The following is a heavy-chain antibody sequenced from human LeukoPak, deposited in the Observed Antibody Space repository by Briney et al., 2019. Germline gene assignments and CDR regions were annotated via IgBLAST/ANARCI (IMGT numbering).Heavy chain of an antibody. CDR1: GASISSYY. D-gene: IGHD4-17*01. Sequence: SETLSLTCTVSGASISSYYWTWIRQPPGKGLEWIGYISYSGRTTYNPSLKSRVTISVDTSKNQFSLKLSSVAAADTAVYYCARDTVTTTFDALDIWGQGTMVTVSS. V-gene: IGHV4-59*12. CDR2: ISYSGRT. J-gene: IGHJ3*02. CDR3: ARDTVTTTFDALDI.